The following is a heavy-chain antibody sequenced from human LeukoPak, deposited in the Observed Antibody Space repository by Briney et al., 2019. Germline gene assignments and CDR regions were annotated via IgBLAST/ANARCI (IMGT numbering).Heavy chain of an antibody. D-gene: IGHD3-10*01. CDR2: INPNSGGT. V-gene: IGHV1-2*02. CDR3: ARADVLWFGELVDY. CDR1: GYTLTGYY. J-gene: IGHJ4*02. Sequence: ASVKVSCKASGYTLTGYYMHWVRQAPGQGLEWMGWINPNSGGTNYAQKFQGRVTMTRDTSTSTAYMELSRLRSDDTAVYYCARADVLWFGELVDYWGQGTLVTVSS.